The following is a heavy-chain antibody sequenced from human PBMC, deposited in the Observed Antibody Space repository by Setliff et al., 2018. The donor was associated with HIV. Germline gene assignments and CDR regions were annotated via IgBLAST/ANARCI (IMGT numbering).Heavy chain of an antibody. CDR2: IAYSGTTVYT. D-gene: IGHD6-6*01. J-gene: IGHJ4*02. Sequence: PSETLSLTCIVSGGSFIGSSFQSTWIRQPPGRGLEWIGDIAYSGTTVYTNYNPSLESRVTVSEDTSRHQFFLKLTSMSADAPGIYHPARGPPFAVRGQGLLVTVSS. CDR1: GGSFIGSSFQ. CDR3: ARGPPFAV. V-gene: IGHV4-39*07.